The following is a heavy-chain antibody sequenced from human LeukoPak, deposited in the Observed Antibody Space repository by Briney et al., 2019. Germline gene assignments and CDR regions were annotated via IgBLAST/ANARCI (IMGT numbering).Heavy chain of an antibody. J-gene: IGHJ4*02. V-gene: IGHV4-34*01. CDR2: ITHSGST. CDR3: ARDLMT. Sequence: GSLRLSCAASGFTSGTSWMSWVRQPPGKGLEWIGEITHSGSTYYNPSLKSRVTISVDTSKNQFSLKLNSVTAADTAVYYCARDLMTWGQGTLVTVSS. CDR1: GFTSGTSW.